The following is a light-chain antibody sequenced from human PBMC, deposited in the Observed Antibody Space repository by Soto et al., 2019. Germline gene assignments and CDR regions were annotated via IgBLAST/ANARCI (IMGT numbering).Light chain of an antibody. CDR2: EDN. CDR1: SGSIASNY. V-gene: IGLV6-57*04. J-gene: IGLJ3*02. CDR3: QSYDSSKWV. Sequence: NFMLTQPHSVSESPGKTVTISCTRSSGSIASNYVQWYQQRPGSAPTTVIYEDNQRPSGVPDRFSGSIDSSSNSASLTISGLKTEDEVDYYCQSYDSSKWVFGGGTKLTVL.